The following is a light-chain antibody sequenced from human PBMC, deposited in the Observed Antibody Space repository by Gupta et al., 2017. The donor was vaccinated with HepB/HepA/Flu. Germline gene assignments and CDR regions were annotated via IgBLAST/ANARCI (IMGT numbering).Light chain of an antibody. J-gene: IGLJ3*02. CDR1: SSNIGAYYD. Sequence: SVLPQPPSVSGAPGQRLTISCTVHSSNIGAYYDVHWYQQLPGKAPKLVINGNTNRPSGVSDRFSAARSGTAAALAITGLQTEDEADYYCQTFDRSRSGAVFGGGTKVTVL. CDR3: QTFDRSRSGAV. CDR2: GNT. V-gene: IGLV1-40*01.